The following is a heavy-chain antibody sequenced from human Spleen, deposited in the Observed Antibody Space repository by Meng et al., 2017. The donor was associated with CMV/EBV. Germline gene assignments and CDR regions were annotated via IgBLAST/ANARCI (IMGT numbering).Heavy chain of an antibody. D-gene: IGHD6-13*01. CDR1: GFTFSDYY. CDR2: ISSSSSYT. J-gene: IGHJ4*02. V-gene: IGHV3-11*05. Sequence: QVQLGESGGGLVKPGGSLRLSCAASGFTFSDYYMSWIRQAPGKGLEWVSYISSSSSYTNYADSVKGRFTISRDNAKNSLYLQMNSLRAEDTAVYYCAKVSPGSWYYFDYWGQGTLVTVSS. CDR3: AKVSPGSWYYFDY.